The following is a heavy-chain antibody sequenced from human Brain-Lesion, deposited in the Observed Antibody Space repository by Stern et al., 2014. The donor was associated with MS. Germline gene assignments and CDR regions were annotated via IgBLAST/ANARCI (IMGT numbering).Heavy chain of an antibody. D-gene: IGHD3-22*01. V-gene: IGHV4-30-4*01. J-gene: IGHJ4*02. CDR1: GDSISSGDNY. CDR3: ARGESSRYYYYFDY. Sequence: VQLEESGPGLVKPSQTLSLTCNVSGDSISSGDNYWSWNRQSPGKGLGWMGYIYYIGSPFYNPSLKSRVTISVDTSQNQFSLRLSSVTAADTAVYYCARGESSRYYYYFDYWGQGTLVTVSS. CDR2: IYYIGSP.